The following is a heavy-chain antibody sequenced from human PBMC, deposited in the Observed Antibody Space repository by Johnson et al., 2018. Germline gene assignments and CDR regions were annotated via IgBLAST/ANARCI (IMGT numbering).Heavy chain of an antibody. CDR3: AKDLGYCSSTSCSSYYYYYGMDG. CDR1: GFTFDDYA. V-gene: IGHV3-9*01. D-gene: IGHD2-2*01. CDR2: ISWNSGSI. J-gene: IGHJ6*02. Sequence: VQLVQSGGGLVKPGGSLRLSCAASGFTFDDYAMHWVRQAPGKGLEWVSGISWNSGSIGYADSVKGRFTLSRDNAKNSLYLQMNRLRAEDTALYYCAKDLGYCSSTSCSSYYYYYGMDGWGQGTTVTVSS.